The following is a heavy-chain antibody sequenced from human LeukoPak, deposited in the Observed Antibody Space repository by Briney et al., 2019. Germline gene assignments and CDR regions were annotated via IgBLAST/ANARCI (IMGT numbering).Heavy chain of an antibody. J-gene: IGHJ4*02. CDR1: GYSISSDYY. Sequence: SETLSLTCTVSGYSISSDYYWGWIRQPPGKGLEWIGSIDHSGSTYYNASLKSRVTISIDTSKNHFSLKLNSVTAADTAVYYCARAEYYGGNSDAFDIWGQGTLVTVSS. D-gene: IGHD4-23*01. CDR3: ARAEYYGGNSDAFDI. CDR2: IDHSGST. V-gene: IGHV4-38-2*02.